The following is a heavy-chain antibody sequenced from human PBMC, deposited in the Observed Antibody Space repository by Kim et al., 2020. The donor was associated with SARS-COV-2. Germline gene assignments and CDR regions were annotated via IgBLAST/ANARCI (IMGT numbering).Heavy chain of an antibody. J-gene: IGHJ4*02. D-gene: IGHD1-1*01. V-gene: IGHV3-23*01. Sequence: GGSLRLSCAASAFTFSAFDMSWVRQAPGKGLEWVSSISVSGASTYYADSVKGRFTISRDNSKNILYLQMNSLRADDTALYYCAIPRNWKVAYWGPGTLATVSS. CDR3: AIPRNWKVAY. CDR2: ISVSGAST. CDR1: AFTFSAFD.